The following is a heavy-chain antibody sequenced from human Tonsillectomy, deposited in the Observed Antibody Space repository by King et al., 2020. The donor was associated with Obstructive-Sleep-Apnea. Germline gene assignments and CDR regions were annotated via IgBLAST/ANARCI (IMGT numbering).Heavy chain of an antibody. CDR2: LYSGCHT. Sequence: EVQLVESGGGLVQPGGSLRLSCAASGFTVSSNYMNWVRQAPGKGLECVSVLYSGCHTYYADSVKGRFTITKDESKNTLYLQMSSLRVEDTAVYYCFVPVAGPVAYYYGMYGWGQGTTVTVSS. CDR1: GFTVSSNY. V-gene: IGHV3-66*01. D-gene: IGHD2-15*01. CDR3: FVPVAGPVAYYYGMYG. J-gene: IGHJ6*02.